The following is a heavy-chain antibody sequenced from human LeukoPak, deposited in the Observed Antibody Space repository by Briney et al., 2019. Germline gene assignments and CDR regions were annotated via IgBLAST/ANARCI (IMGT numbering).Heavy chain of an antibody. CDR2: INQDGTKK. Sequence: PGGSLRLSCATSGFTFRNDWVTWVRQAQGKGLEWVANINQDGTKKNYVDSVKGRFTISRDNTKNSLFLQMNSLRAEDTAIYYCANDTSPSSRSSYFDALDMWGQGTMVTVSS. CDR1: GFTFRNDW. J-gene: IGHJ3*02. CDR3: ANDTSPSSRSSYFDALDM. D-gene: IGHD6-13*01. V-gene: IGHV3-7*01.